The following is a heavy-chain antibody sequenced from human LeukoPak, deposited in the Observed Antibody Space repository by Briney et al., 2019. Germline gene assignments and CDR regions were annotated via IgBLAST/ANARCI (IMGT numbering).Heavy chain of an antibody. Sequence: GGSLRLSCAASGFTVSSNYMSWVRQAPGKGLDWVSVIYSGGSTYYADSVKGRFTISRDNSKNTLYLQMNSLRAEDTAVYYCARVDYHSSYFDYWGQGTLVTVSS. CDR3: ARVDYHSSYFDY. CDR1: GFTVSSNY. J-gene: IGHJ4*02. D-gene: IGHD4-11*01. CDR2: IYSGGST. V-gene: IGHV3-66*02.